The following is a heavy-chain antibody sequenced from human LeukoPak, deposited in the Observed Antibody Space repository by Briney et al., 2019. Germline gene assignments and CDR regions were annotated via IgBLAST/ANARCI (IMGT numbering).Heavy chain of an antibody. CDR1: GYTFTSYD. V-gene: IGHV1-8*03. J-gene: IGHJ4*02. D-gene: IGHD3-9*01. CDR2: MNPNSGNT. CDR3: ARGGGVLRYFDWLLSLREQPYYFDY. Sequence: ASVKVSCKASGYTFTSYDINWVRQATGQGLEWMGWMNPNSGNTAYAQKFQGRVTITADKSTSTAYMELSSLRSEDTAVYYCARGGGVLRYFDWLLSLREQPYYFDYWGQGTLVTVSS.